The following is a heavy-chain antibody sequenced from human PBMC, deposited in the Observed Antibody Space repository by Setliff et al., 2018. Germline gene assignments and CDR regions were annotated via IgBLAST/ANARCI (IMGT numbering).Heavy chain of an antibody. V-gene: IGHV7-4-1*02. J-gene: IGHJ6*03. Sequence: KVSCKASGYTFTTYAISWMRQAPGQGLEYMGWINTNTGNPSYAQGFTGRFVFSLDTSVSTAYLQISSLKAEDTAVYYCARASRFGTIRYRGDYYMDVWGKGTTVTVSS. CDR1: GYTFTTYA. D-gene: IGHD3-10*01. CDR2: INTNTGNP. CDR3: ARASRFGTIRYRGDYYMDV.